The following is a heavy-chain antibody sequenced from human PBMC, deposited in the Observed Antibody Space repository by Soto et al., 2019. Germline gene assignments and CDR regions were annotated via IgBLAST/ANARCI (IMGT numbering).Heavy chain of an antibody. CDR1: CGSISSYY. J-gene: IGHJ3*02. CDR2: IYYSVIT. D-gene: IGHD3-10*01. CDR3: ARAWGGAFDI. Sequence: PSETLSLTCTVACGSISSYYWSWIRQPPGNGLYCIGYIYYSVITNXXPSLKSRXXISVDTSKNHXSLKLXAVTAAYTAVYYCARAWGGAFDIWVQGTMVTVSS. V-gene: IGHV4-59*01.